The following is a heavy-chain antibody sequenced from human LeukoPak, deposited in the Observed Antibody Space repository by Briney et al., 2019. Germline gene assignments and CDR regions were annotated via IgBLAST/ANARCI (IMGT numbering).Heavy chain of an antibody. D-gene: IGHD6-19*01. J-gene: IGHJ4*02. V-gene: IGHV3-7*01. CDR2: IKQDGSEK. CDR1: GFTFSSYW. Sequence: PGGSLRLSCAASGFTFSSYWMSWVRQAPGEGLEWVANIKQDGSEKYYVDSVKGRFTISRNNAKNSLYLQMNSLRAEDTAVYYCARAIAVAGQYYFDYWGQGTLVTVSS. CDR3: ARAIAVAGQYYFDY.